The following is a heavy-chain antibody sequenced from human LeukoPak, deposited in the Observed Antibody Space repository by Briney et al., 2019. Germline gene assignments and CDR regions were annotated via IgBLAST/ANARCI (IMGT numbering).Heavy chain of an antibody. Sequence: GGSLRLSCTASGFTFGDYAMSWFRQAPGKGLEWVGFIRSKAYGGTTEYAASVKSRFTISRDDSKSIAYLQMNSLKTEDTAVYYCTRDQGGYGDYGDYWGQGTLVTVSS. V-gene: IGHV3-49*03. CDR2: IRSKAYGGTT. D-gene: IGHD4-17*01. CDR1: GFTFGDYA. CDR3: TRDQGGYGDYGDY. J-gene: IGHJ4*02.